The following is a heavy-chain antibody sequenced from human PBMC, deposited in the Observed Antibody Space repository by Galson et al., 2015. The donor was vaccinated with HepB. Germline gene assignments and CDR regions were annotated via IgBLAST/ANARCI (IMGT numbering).Heavy chain of an antibody. V-gene: IGHV4-4*02. CDR1: GGSISSSNW. CDR3: ARMIYTVVTPPTARYFDY. D-gene: IGHD4-23*01. Sequence: SETLSLTCAVSGGSISSSNWWSWVRQPPGKGLEWIGEIYHSGSTNYNPSLKSRVTISVDKSKNQFSLKLSSVTAADTAVYYCARMIYTVVTPPTARYFDYWGQGTLVTVSS. J-gene: IGHJ4*02. CDR2: IYHSGST.